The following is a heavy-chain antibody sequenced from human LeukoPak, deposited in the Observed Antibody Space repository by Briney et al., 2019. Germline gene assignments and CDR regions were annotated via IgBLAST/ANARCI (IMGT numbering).Heavy chain of an antibody. J-gene: IGHJ5*02. V-gene: IGHV1-69*05. CDR2: IIPIFGTA. CDR1: GGTFSSYA. D-gene: IGHD2-21*01. Sequence: SVKVSCKASGGTFSSYAISWVRQAPGQGLEWMGGIIPIFGTANYAQKFQGRVTMTTDTSTSTAYMELRSLRSDDTAVYYCARLCSIRWCLHDWFDPWGQGTLVTVSS. CDR3: ARLCSIRWCLHDWFDP.